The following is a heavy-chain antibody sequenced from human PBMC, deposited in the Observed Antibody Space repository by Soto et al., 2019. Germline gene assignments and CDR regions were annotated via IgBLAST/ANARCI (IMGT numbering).Heavy chain of an antibody. Sequence: GESLRLSCQTSGYRFSSYWIVWVRQLPGKGLEWMGNIYPNDSRDKYKPSVQGQVTMSVDRSSSTASLQRSSLRASDTAVYFCSKGNLAKSFVSWGQGTLLTVSS. CDR2: IYPNDSRD. V-gene: IGHV5-51*01. CDR1: GYRFSSYW. CDR3: SKGNLAKSFVS. J-gene: IGHJ5*01.